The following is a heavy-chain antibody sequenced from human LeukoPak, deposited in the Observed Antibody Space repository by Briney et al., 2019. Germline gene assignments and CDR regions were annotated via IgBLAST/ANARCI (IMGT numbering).Heavy chain of an antibody. D-gene: IGHD3-22*01. V-gene: IGHV3-48*01. CDR3: ARGSTYYESSGQVPFDY. Sequence: FXXXXYTXXXVRQAPGKGLEWXXYIXGSSGIIDYADSVRGRFTISRDNAKNSLYLQMNSLRAEDTAVYYCARGSTYYESSGQVPFDYWGQGTLVTVSS. CDR2: IXGSSGII. J-gene: IGHJ4*02. CDR1: FXXXXYT.